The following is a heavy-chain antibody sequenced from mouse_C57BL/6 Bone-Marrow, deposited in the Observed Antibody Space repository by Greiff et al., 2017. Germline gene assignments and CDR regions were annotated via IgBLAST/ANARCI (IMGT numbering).Heavy chain of an antibody. CDR2: IDPYDSST. D-gene: IGHD1-1*01. CDR1: GYTFTSYW. CDR3: AREDYYGRDYAMDY. Sequence: QVQLQQPGAELVMPGASVKLSCKASGYTFTSYWMHWVKQRPGQGLEWIGEIDPYDSSTNYNQKFKGKSTLTVDKSSSTAYMQLSSLTSEDSAVYYCAREDYYGRDYAMDYWGQGTSVTVSS. V-gene: IGHV1-69*01. J-gene: IGHJ4*01.